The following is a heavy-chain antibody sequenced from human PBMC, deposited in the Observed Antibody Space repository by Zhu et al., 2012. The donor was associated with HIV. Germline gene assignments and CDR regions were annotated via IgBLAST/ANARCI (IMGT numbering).Heavy chain of an antibody. V-gene: IGHV3-23*01. CDR2: ISYTGDKT. CDR1: GFSFSRNA. CDR3: ARGNAPDV. J-gene: IGHJ3*01. Sequence: EVQLRESGGGLVQPGGSVRLSCAASGFSFSRNAMNWVRQTPGKGLEWVSSISYTGDKTYYRESVKGRFTISRDNSANMIYLQINNLRAEDTAVYFCARGNAPDVWGQGTMVTVSS.